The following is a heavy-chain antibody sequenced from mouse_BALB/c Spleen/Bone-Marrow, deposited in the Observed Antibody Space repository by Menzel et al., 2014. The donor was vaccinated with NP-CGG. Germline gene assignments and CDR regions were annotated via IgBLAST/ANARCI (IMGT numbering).Heavy chain of an antibody. CDR2: INPDSSTI. D-gene: IGHD1-1*01. CDR1: GFDFSRYW. CDR3: ARLYYYGNFAY. J-gene: IGHJ2*01. Sequence: EGNVVESGGGLVQPGGSLKLSCAASGFDFSRYWMSWVRQAPGKGLEWIGEINPDSSTINYTPSLKDKFIISRDNAKNTLYLQMSKVRSEDTALYYCARLYYYGNFAYWGQGTTLTVSS. V-gene: IGHV4-1*02.